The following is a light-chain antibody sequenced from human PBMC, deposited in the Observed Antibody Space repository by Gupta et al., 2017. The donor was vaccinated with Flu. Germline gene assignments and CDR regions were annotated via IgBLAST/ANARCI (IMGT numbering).Light chain of an antibody. Sequence: QSALTQPASVSGSPGQSINISCSGTSSDVGRSNSVSWYRQDPGKAPKLIIYDVTSRPSGISSRFSGSKSGNTASLTISGLQAEDETDYYCSSYTSTDTFYAFGTGTKVTVL. J-gene: IGLJ1*01. CDR3: SSYTSTDTFYA. CDR2: DVT. CDR1: SSDVGRSNS. V-gene: IGLV2-14*01.